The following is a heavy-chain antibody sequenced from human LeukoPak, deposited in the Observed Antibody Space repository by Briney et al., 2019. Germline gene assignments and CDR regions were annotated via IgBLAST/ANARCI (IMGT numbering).Heavy chain of an antibody. J-gene: IGHJ4*02. V-gene: IGHV3-23*01. CDR3: AKDSFPGAN. D-gene: IGHD2/OR15-2a*01. CDR2: LSGNGGGT. CDR1: GFTFSNFA. Sequence: GGSLTLSCAASGFTFSNFAMSWVRQAPGEGLEWLSNLSGNGGGTSYADSVKGRFTISRDNSKNTLYLQMNSLKAEDTAVYYCAKDSFPGANWGQGTLVTVSS.